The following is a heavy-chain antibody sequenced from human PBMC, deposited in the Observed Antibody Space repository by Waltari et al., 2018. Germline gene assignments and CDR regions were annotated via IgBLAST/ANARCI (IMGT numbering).Heavy chain of an antibody. Sequence: QLQLQESGPGLVKPSETLSLTCTVSGGSISSSSYYWGWIRQPPGKGLEWIGSIYYSGSTYYNPSRKSRVTISVDTSKNQFSLKLSSVTAADTAVYYCARDVVPARGYYYGMDVWGQGTTVTVSS. J-gene: IGHJ6*02. CDR1: GGSISSSSYY. V-gene: IGHV4-39*07. D-gene: IGHD2-2*01. CDR2: IYYSGST. CDR3: ARDVVPARGYYYGMDV.